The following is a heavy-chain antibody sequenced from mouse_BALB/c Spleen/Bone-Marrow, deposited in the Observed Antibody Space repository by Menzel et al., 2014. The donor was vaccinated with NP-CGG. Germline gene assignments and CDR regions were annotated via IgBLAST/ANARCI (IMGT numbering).Heavy chain of an antibody. CDR1: GHAFSAYW. J-gene: IGHJ2*01. CDR3: TKSTATFDY. D-gene: IGHD1-2*01. CDR2: IYPGDGDT. V-gene: IGHV1-80*01. Sequence: VQLQQSGAELVRPGSSVKISCKASGHAFSAYWMNWVKQRPGQGLEWIGQIYPGDGDTNSNRKFKGKATLTADKSSSTAYMQLSSLPSEDSAVYFCTKSTATFDYWGQGTPLTVSS.